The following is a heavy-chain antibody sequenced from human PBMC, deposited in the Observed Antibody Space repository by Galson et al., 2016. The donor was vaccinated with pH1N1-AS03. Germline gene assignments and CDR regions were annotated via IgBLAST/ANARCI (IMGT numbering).Heavy chain of an antibody. Sequence: SLRLSCAASGFTFNRHAMHWVRQAPGKGLEWVAIMSYDGSTKYYTDSVRDRFTISRDNSKKTLYLHMSSLRAEDTAVYYCALGRRAALAGVPLDRWGQGTLVTVSS. J-gene: IGHJ5*02. D-gene: IGHD6-13*01. CDR3: ALGRRAALAGVPLDR. V-gene: IGHV3-30*03. CDR2: MSYDGSTK. CDR1: GFTFNRHA.